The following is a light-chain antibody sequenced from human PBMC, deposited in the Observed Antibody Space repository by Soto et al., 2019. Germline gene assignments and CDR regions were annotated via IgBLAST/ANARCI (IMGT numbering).Light chain of an antibody. Sequence: QSALTQPASVSGSPGQSITISCTGTSSDVGGYNYVSWYQQHPGKAPKLMIYEVSNRPSGVSNRFSGSMSGNTSSLTISGLQAEDEADYYCISYTSSSTLYVFGTGTKLTVL. CDR2: EVS. V-gene: IGLV2-14*01. CDR3: ISYTSSSTLYV. J-gene: IGLJ1*01. CDR1: SSDVGGYNY.